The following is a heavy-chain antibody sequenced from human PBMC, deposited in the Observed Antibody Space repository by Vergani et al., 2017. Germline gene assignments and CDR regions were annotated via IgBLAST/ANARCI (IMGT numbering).Heavy chain of an antibody. D-gene: IGHD6-19*01. CDR3: ARGSTFLWQWRGYFDD. J-gene: IGHJ4*02. CDR1: GFTFSDYY. Sequence: QVQLVESGGGLVKPGGSLRLSCAASGFTFSDYYMSWIRQAPGKGLEWIGEINHSGSTNYNPSLKSRVTIAVDTSKNQFSLKLSSVTAADTAVYYWARGSTFLWQWRGYFDDWGQGTLVTVSS. V-gene: IGHV4-34*01. CDR2: INHSGST.